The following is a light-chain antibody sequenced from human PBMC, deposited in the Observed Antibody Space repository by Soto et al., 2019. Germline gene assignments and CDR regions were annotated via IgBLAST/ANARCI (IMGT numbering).Light chain of an antibody. J-gene: IGLJ2*01. CDR3: NSYAGSNNWV. Sequence: QSALTQPPSASGSPGQSVTISCTGTSSDVGGYKYVSWYQQHPGKAPKLILYEVTKRPSGVPDRFSGSKSDNTASLTVSGLLAEDEADYYCNSYAGSNNWVFGGGTKVTVL. CDR1: SSDVGGYKY. V-gene: IGLV2-8*01. CDR2: EVT.